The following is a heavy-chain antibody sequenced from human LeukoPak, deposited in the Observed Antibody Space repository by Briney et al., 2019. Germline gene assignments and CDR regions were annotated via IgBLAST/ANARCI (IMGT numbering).Heavy chain of an antibody. CDR1: GGSISSYY. CDR2: IYYSGST. CDR3: ARDTRGGIGNDAFDI. J-gene: IGHJ3*02. V-gene: IGHV4-59*01. D-gene: IGHD3-16*02. Sequence: SETLSLTCTVSGGSISSYYWSWIRQPPGKGLEWIGYIYYSGSTNYNPSLKSRVTISVDTSKNQFSLKLSSVTAADTAVYYCARDTRGGIGNDAFDIWGQGTMVTVSS.